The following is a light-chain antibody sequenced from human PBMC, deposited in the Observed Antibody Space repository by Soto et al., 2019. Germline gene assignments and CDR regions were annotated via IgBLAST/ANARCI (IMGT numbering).Light chain of an antibody. J-gene: IGKJ1*01. CDR3: QHYTNTNNPWM. V-gene: IGKV1-5*01. CDR1: QTISTW. CDR2: DAS. Sequence: EIQVSQSPATLSASEGDRVTITCRASQTISTWMAWYQQKPGKAPKLLVYDASTLQSGVASRFSGSGSGTEFTPIISGLQPDDSATYYCQHYTNTNNPWMFGQGTKVDIK.